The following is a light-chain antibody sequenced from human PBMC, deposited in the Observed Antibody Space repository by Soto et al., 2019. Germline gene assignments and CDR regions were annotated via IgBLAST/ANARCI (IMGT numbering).Light chain of an antibody. CDR1: QSVRGNN. V-gene: IGKV3-20*01. Sequence: EIVLNLCPATLSMSPGERATLSCRASQSVRGNNLAWYQQKPGQAPRLLIFGASSRATGIPDRFSGSGSGTDFTLTIRRLEPDDFAGYYCQQYGSAPGVTFGQGTRLEIK. CDR3: QQYGSAPGVT. J-gene: IGKJ5*01. CDR2: GAS.